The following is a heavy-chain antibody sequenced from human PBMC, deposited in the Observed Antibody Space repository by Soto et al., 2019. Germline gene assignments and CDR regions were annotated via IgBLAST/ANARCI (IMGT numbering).Heavy chain of an antibody. D-gene: IGHD3-10*01. CDR2: INHSGST. V-gene: IGHV4-34*01. CDR1: GGSFSGYY. CDR3: ARGRYYYGSGSYYSWFDP. J-gene: IGHJ5*02. Sequence: QVQLQQWGAGLLKPSETLSLTCAVYGGSFSGYYWSWIRQPPGKGLELIGEINHSGSTNYNPSLKSRVTIAVDTSKNQFSLKLSFVTAADTAVYYCARGRYYYGSGSYYSWFDPWGQGTLVTVSS.